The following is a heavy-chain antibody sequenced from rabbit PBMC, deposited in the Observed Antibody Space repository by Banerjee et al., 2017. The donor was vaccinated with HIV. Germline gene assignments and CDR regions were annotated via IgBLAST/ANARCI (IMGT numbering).Heavy chain of an antibody. CDR3: ARTTYVNSAAAYRLDL. Sequence: QEQLEESGGGLVKPEGSLTLTCKASGFSFSSSYWICWVRQAPGKGLEWIACIDTSSGSTYYASWAKGRFTISKTSSTTVTLQMTSLTAADTATYFCARTTYVNSAAAYRLDLWGPGTLVTVS. J-gene: IGHJ6*01. V-gene: IGHV1S45*01. CDR1: GFSFSSSYW. D-gene: IGHD7-1*01. CDR2: IDTSSGST.